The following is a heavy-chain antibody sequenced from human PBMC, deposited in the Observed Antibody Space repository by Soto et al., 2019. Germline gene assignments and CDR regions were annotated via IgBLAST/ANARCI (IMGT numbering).Heavy chain of an antibody. J-gene: IGHJ4*02. Sequence: QVQLVESGGGVVQPGRSLRLSCAASGFTFSSYGMHWVRQAPGKGLEWVAVISYDGSNKYYADSVKGRFTISRDNSKNTLYLQMNSLRAEDTAVYYGAKDRNDGDYVGGTFDYWGQGTLVTVSS. CDR2: ISYDGSNK. D-gene: IGHD4-17*01. CDR3: AKDRNDGDYVGGTFDY. V-gene: IGHV3-30*18. CDR1: GFTFSSYG.